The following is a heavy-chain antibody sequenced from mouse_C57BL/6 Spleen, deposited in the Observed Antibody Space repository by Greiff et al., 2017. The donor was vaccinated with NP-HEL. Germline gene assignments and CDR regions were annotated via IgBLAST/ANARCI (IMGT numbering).Heavy chain of an antibody. D-gene: IGHD2-2*01. CDR2: ISLKSDNYAT. CDR1: GFTFSNYW. Sequence: DVHLVESGGGLVQPGGSMKLSCVASGFTFSNYWMNWVRQSPEKGLEWVAQISLKSDNYATHYAVSVKGRFTISRDASNSSVYLHMNNLRAEDTGIYYWSYGYPFAYWGQGTLVTVSA. J-gene: IGHJ3*01. V-gene: IGHV6-3*01. CDR3: SYGYPFAY.